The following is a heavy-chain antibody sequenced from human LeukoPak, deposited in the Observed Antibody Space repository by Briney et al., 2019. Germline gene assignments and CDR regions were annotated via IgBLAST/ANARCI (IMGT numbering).Heavy chain of an antibody. CDR1: GGSISSYY. CDR3: ARVEPDYYYYMDV. D-gene: IGHD1-14*01. Sequence: SETLSLTCTVSGGSISSYYWSWIRQPPGKGQEWIGYIYYSGSTNYNPSLKSRVTISVDTSKNQFSLKLSSVTAADTAVYYCARVEPDYYYYMDVWGKGTTVTVSS. J-gene: IGHJ6*03. V-gene: IGHV4-59*01. CDR2: IYYSGST.